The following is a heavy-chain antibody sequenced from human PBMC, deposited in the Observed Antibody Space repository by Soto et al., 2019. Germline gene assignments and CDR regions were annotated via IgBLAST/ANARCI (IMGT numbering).Heavy chain of an antibody. CDR3: ARDTDGLHY. V-gene: IGHV3-74*01. Sequence: EVQLVESGGGLVQPGGSLRLSCAASGLIFSNYKMHWVRQAPGKGLVWVLRISTDGSVTDYADSVKGRFTVSRDNAKNTLYLQMNSLRAEDTAVYYCARDTDGLHYWGQGTLVTVSS. CDR2: ISTDGSVT. J-gene: IGHJ4*02. CDR1: GLIFSNYK.